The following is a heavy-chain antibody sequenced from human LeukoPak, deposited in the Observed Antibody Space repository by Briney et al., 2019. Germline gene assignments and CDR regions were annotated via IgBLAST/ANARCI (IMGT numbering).Heavy chain of an antibody. CDR1: GGSIGSSSYY. J-gene: IGHJ4*02. D-gene: IGHD6-13*01. V-gene: IGHV4-39*01. CDR2: IYFSGST. Sequence: PSETLSLTCTVSGGSIGSSSYYWGWIRQPPGQGLEWIGSIYFSGSTYYNPSLKSRVTISVDTSKNQFSLKLSSVTAADTAVYYCARWVDIAAAGYFDYWGQGTLVTVSS. CDR3: ARWVDIAAAGYFDY.